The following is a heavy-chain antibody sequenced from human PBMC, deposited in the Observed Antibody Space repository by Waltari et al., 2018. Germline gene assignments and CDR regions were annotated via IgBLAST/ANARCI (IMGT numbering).Heavy chain of an antibody. V-gene: IGHV3-64*01. J-gene: IGHJ4*02. CDR3: ARDKVGSADY. CDR2: STRNGYTT. Sequence: EVQLVESGGGLVQPGGSLRLSCAASGFTFSTYAMHWVRQAPGKGLEYFSSSTRNGYTTYYANSVTGRFTISRDNSKITLYLQMGSLRVDDMAVYYCARDKVGSADYWGQGTLVTVSS. D-gene: IGHD1-26*01. CDR1: GFTFSTYA.